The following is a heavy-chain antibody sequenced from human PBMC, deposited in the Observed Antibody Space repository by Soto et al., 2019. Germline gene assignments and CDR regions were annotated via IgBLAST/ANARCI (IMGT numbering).Heavy chain of an antibody. CDR1: GFTFDYYT. CDR2: ISRDGAST. V-gene: IGHV3-43*01. Sequence: PGGSLRLSCAASGFTFDYYTMHWVRQAPGKGLEWVSLISRDGASTYYADSVKGRFTISRDNNKNSLYLQMNSLGTEDTALYYCAKAYGLGSYESWFDPWGQGTLVTVSS. CDR3: AKAYGLGSYESWFDP. D-gene: IGHD3-10*01. J-gene: IGHJ5*02.